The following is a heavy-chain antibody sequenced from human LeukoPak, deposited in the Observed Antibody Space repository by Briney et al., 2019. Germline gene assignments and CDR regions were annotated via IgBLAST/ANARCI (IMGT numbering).Heavy chain of an antibody. CDR3: VLLFYGSGTQNWFDP. CDR2: IYHSGST. V-gene: IGHV4-4*02. J-gene: IGHJ5*02. D-gene: IGHD3-10*01. CDR1: GGSISSSNW. Sequence: PSETLSLTCAVSGGSISSSNWWSRVRHPPGKGLEWIGEIYHSGSTNYNPSLKSRGTISVDKSKIQFSLKMRSVTAEDPAVCYCVLLFYGSGTQNWFDPWGQGTLVTVCS.